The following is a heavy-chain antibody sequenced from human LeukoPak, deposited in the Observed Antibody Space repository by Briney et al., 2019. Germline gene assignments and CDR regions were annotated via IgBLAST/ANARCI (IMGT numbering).Heavy chain of an antibody. Sequence: GGSLRLSCAVSGFTFSSYAMHWVRQAPGKGLEWVASILYDGSTKNYADSVRGRFTISRDNSKNTLFLQMNSVRPDDTAVYYCARGNYYYDKTEEEVYWGQGTLVAVSS. CDR1: GFTFSSYA. CDR2: ILYDGSTK. J-gene: IGHJ4*02. CDR3: ARGNYYYDKTEEEVY. V-gene: IGHV3-30-3*01. D-gene: IGHD3-22*01.